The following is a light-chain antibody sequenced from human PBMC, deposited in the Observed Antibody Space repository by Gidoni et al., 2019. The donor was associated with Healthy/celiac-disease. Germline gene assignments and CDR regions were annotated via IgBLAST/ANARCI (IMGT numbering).Light chain of an antibody. CDR1: QSISSY. CDR3: QQSYSSSLP. CDR2: AAS. J-gene: IGKJ1*01. Sequence: DIKMTQSPSSLSASVGDRVTITCRASQSISSYLTWYQQKPGKAPKLLLYAASSLPGGVPSRFRGRGSGTDFTLTISRLQPADFATYSCQQSYSSSLPFGHXTKVEIQ. V-gene: IGKV1-39*01.